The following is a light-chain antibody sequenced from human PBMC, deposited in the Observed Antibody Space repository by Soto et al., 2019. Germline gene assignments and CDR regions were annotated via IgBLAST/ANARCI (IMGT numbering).Light chain of an antibody. V-gene: IGKV4-1*01. CDR2: WAS. Sequence: DIVMTQSPDSLAVSLGERATINCKSSQSVLNSSTNKNYLAWYQQKPGQPPKLLIYWASTRESGVPDRFSGSGSGTDFTLTISSLQAEDVAVYYCQQYYSAPLTFGGGTNVEVK. J-gene: IGKJ4*01. CDR3: QQYYSAPLT. CDR1: QSVLNSSTNKNY.